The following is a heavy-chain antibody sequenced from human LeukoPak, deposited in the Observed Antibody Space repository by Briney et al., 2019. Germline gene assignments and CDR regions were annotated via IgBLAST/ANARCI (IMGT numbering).Heavy chain of an antibody. V-gene: IGHV3-9*01. J-gene: IGHJ4*02. CDR2: ISWNSGSI. D-gene: IGHD3-3*01. Sequence: GGSLRLSCAASGFTFDDYAMHWVRQDPGKGLEWVSGISWNSGSIGYADSVKGRFTISRDNAKNSLYLQMNSLRAEDTALYYCAKARGRYYDFWGANDYWGQGTLVTVSS. CDR1: GFTFDDYA. CDR3: AKARGRYYDFWGANDY.